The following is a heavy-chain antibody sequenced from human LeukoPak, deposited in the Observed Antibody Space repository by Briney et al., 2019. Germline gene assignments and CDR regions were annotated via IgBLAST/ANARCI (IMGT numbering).Heavy chain of an antibody. V-gene: IGHV3-53*01. CDR3: AREDCDATSCYWGIIY. CDR1: GFTVSTNY. CDR2: IYSGGST. Sequence: GGSLRLSCAASGFTVSTNYMIWVRQAPGKGLEWVSVIYSGGSTYSADSVKGRFTISRDNAKNSVYLQMNSLRAEDTAVYYCAREDCDATSCYWGIIYWGQGTLVTVSS. J-gene: IGHJ4*02. D-gene: IGHD2-2*01.